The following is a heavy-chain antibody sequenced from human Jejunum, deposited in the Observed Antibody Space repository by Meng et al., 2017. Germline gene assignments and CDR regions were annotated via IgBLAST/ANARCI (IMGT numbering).Heavy chain of an antibody. CDR3: ARATGYYDSSGYWEYFDY. J-gene: IGHJ4*02. D-gene: IGHD3-22*01. CDR1: GGSISSGGYY. V-gene: IGHV4-31*03. CDR2: IYYSGAT. Sequence: GPGPGLSKPSRTRSLPCPVSGGSISSGGYYWSWIRQHPGKGLEWIGYIYYSGATYYNPSLKSRVTISVDTSKIQFSLKLSSVTAADTAVYYCARATGYYDSSGYWEYFDYWGQGTLVTVSS.